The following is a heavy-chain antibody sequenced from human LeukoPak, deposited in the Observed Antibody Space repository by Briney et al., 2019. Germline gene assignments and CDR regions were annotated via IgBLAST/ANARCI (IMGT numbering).Heavy chain of an antibody. CDR2: IYYSGST. J-gene: IGHJ4*02. Sequence: PSETLSLTCTVSGGSISSYYWSWIRQPPGKGLEWIGYIYYSGSTNYNPSLKSRVTISVDTSKNQFSLKLSSVTAADTAVYYCARAKDYYDSSGYIGYWGQGTLVTVSS. CDR1: GGSISSYY. D-gene: IGHD3-22*01. CDR3: ARAKDYYDSSGYIGY. V-gene: IGHV4-59*12.